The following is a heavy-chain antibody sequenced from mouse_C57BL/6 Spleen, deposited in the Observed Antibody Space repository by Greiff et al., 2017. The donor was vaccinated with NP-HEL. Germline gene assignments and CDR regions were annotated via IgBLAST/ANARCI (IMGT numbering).Heavy chain of an antibody. D-gene: IGHD1-1*01. V-gene: IGHV1-69*01. CDR2: IDPSDSYT. Sequence: QVQLKESGAELVMPGASVKLSCKASGYTFTSYWMHWVKQRPGQGLEWIGDIDPSDSYTNYNHKFKGKSTLTVDKSSSTAYMQLSSLTSEDSAVYYCAREGAPFITTVVDYFDSWGQGTTLTVSS. CDR3: AREGAPFITTVVDYFDS. CDR1: GYTFTSYW. J-gene: IGHJ2*01.